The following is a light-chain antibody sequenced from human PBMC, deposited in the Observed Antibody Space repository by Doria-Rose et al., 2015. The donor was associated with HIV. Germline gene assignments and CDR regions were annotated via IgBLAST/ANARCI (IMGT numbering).Light chain of an antibody. J-gene: IGKJ3*01. CDR1: QSLLYTSKNY. V-gene: IGKV4-1*01. CDR2: WAS. CDR3: QQYYDTPS. Sequence: EIVMTQSPESLGMSLGERATLNCKSNQSLLYTSKNYLAWYQQNPGQPPILLVYWASTRQSGVPARFSGSGSGTDFTLTISSLEAEDVAVYYCQQYYDTPSFGPGTTVDIK.